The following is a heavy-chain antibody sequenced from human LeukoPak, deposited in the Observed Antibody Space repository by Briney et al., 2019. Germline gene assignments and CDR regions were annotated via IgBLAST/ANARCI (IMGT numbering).Heavy chain of an antibody. J-gene: IGHJ4*02. Sequence: GGSLRLSCSASGFTFRSYDMSWVRQAPGKGLEWVSAISGSGGSTYYADSVKGRFTISRDNSKNTLYLQMNSLRAEDTAVYYCAKDLYLTYSSPDYWGQGTLVTVSS. CDR1: GFTFRSYD. CDR3: AKDLYLTYSSPDY. V-gene: IGHV3-23*01. D-gene: IGHD6-13*01. CDR2: ISGSGGST.